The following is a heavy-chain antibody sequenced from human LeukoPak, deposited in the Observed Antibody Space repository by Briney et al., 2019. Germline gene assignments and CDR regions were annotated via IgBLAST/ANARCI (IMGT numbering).Heavy chain of an antibody. CDR1: GFTFSSYS. J-gene: IGHJ4*02. CDR3: ARGPYSYTSGSHFHLFDY. Sequence: GGSLRLSCAASGFTFSSYSMNWVRQAPGKGLEWVSYISSSSTTIYYADSVKGRFTISRDNAKNSLYLQMNSLRDEDTAVYYCARGPYSYTSGSHFHLFDYWGQGTLVAVSS. D-gene: IGHD3-10*01. CDR2: ISSSSTTI. V-gene: IGHV3-48*02.